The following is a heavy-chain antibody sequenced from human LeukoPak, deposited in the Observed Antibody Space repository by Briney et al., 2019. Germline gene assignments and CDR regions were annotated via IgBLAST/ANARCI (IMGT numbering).Heavy chain of an antibody. CDR2: IYPGDSDT. CDR3: ARQAVDTAMVFDP. D-gene: IGHD5-18*01. J-gene: IGHJ5*02. CDR1: GYSLTSYW. Sequence: GESVKISCKGSGYSLTSYWIGWVGQMPGKGLEWMGIIYPGDSDTRYSPSFQGQVTISADKSISTAYLQWSSLKASDTAMYYCARQAVDTAMVFDPWGQGTLVTVSS. V-gene: IGHV5-51*01.